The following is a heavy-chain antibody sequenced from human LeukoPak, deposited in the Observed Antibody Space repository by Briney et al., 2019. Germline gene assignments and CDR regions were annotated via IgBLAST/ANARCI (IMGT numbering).Heavy chain of an antibody. CDR1: GGSFSGYY. CDR3: ARGVKYYDFWSGRYNWFDP. J-gene: IGHJ5*02. Sequence: SETLSLTCAVYGGSFSGYYWSWIRQPPGKGLEWIGEINHSGSTNYNPSLKSRVTISVDTSKNQFSLKLSSVTAADTAVYYCARGVKYYDFWSGRYNWFDPWGQGTLVTVSS. V-gene: IGHV4-34*01. CDR2: INHSGST. D-gene: IGHD3-3*01.